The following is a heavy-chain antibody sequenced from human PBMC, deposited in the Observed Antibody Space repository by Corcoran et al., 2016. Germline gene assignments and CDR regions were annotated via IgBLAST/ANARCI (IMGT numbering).Heavy chain of an antibody. CDR2: ISCSSSYI. V-gene: IGHV3-21*01. Sequence: EVQLVESGGGLVKPGGSLRLSCAASGFTFSSYSMNWVRQAPGKGLEWVSSISCSSSYIYYADSVKGRFTISRDNAKNSLYLQMNSLRAEETAVYYCARGYYYDSSGYYDDFDYWGQGTLVTVSS. CDR3: ARGYYYDSSGYYDDFDY. D-gene: IGHD3-22*01. J-gene: IGHJ4*02. CDR1: GFTFSSYS.